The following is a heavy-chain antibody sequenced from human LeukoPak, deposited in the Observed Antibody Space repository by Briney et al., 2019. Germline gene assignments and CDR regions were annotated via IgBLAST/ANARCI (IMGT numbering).Heavy chain of an antibody. V-gene: IGHV3-48*01. J-gene: IGHJ6*03. D-gene: IGHD3-9*01. CDR1: GFTFSSYS. CDR3: ARDGPPPGRYLNYYYYMDV. CDR2: ISSSSSTI. Sequence: GGSLRLSCAASGFTFSSYSMNWVRQAPGKGLEWVSYISSSSSTIYYADSVKGRFTISRDNAKNSLYLQMNSLRAEDTAVYYCARDGPPPGRYLNYYYYMDVWGKGTTVTVSS.